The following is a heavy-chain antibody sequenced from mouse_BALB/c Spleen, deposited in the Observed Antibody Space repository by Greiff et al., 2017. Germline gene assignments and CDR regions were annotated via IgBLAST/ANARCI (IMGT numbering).Heavy chain of an antibody. Sequence: EVKVVESGGGLVKPGGSLKLSCAASGFTFSDYYMYWVRQTPEKRLEWVATISDGGSYTYYPDSVKGRFTISRDNAKNNLYLQMSSLKSEDTAMYYCARYGLDVWGAGTTVTVSS. D-gene: IGHD1-2*01. J-gene: IGHJ1*01. CDR2: ISDGGSYT. V-gene: IGHV5-4*02. CDR3: ARYGLDV. CDR1: GFTFSDYY.